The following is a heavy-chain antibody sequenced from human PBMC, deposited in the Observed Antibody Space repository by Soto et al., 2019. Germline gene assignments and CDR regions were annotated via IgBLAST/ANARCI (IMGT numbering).Heavy chain of an antibody. CDR3: VKDVIGYCSAGNCFPDSYFDY. D-gene: IGHD2-15*01. CDR1: GFTFDDYA. Sequence: PGGSLRLSCAASGFTFDDYAMHWVRQAPGKGLEWVSGISWNSGTKDYADSVKGRFTISRDNAKNSLYLQMSGLRPEDTAFYYCVKDVIGYCSAGNCFPDSYFDYWGQGALVTVS. J-gene: IGHJ4*02. V-gene: IGHV3-9*01. CDR2: ISWNSGTK.